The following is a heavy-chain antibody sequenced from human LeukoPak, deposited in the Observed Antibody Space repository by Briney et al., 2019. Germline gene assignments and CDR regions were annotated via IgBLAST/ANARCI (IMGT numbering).Heavy chain of an antibody. CDR1: GFIFSNYG. V-gene: IGHV3-30*02. D-gene: IGHD3-16*02. J-gene: IGHJ4*02. Sequence: GSLRLSCTASGFIFSNYGMHWVRQAPGKGPECVAFLRSDGSDIYYGDSVKGRFTISRDNSKNTLYLQMNSPRAEDTAVYYCAKEYYVWGSYRYTPYWGQGTLVTVSS. CDR3: AKEYYVWGSYRYTPY. CDR2: LRSDGSDI.